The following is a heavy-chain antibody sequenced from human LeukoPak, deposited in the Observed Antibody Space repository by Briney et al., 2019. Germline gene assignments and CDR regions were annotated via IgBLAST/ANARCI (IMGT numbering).Heavy chain of an antibody. CDR1: GYRMIGHD. J-gene: IGHJ3*02. D-gene: IGHD1-26*01. Sequence: ASVKVSCKPSGYRMIGHDVHWVRQAPGQGLEWMGWLNPDSGGTNYIQKFQGRVTITRDTSITTAYMELSGLTSDDTAVYYCASRYTGRHYMGDAFDIWGQGTMVTVSS. CDR3: ASRYTGRHYMGDAFDI. V-gene: IGHV1-2*02. CDR2: LNPDSGGT.